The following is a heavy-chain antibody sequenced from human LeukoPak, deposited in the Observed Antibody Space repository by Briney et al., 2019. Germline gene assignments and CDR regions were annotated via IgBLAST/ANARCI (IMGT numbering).Heavy chain of an antibody. CDR1: GRSMSSGGYY. V-gene: IGHV4-31*03. CDR2: IYFTGLT. J-gene: IGHJ6*02. CDR3: ARAGSITGPTNFYYGMYV. Sequence: SQTLSLTCTVSGRSMSSGGYYWSWIRQYPGKGLEWIGYIYFTGLTDYNPSLKSRVNLSVDTSKNQFSLKLTSVTAADTAVYYCARAGSITGPTNFYYGMYVWGQGTTVTVSS. D-gene: IGHD1-7*01.